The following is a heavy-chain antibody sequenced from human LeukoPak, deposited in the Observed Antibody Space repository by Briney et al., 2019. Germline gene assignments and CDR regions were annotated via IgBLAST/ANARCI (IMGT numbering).Heavy chain of an antibody. CDR1: GYTFTSYG. Sequence: ASVKVSCKASGYTFTSYGISWVRQAPGQGLEWMGWISAYNGNTNYAQKLQGRVTMTTDTSTSTAYMELRSLRSDDTAVFYQAEDGIRYFDWTNFDYWGQGTLVTVSS. CDR3: AEDGIRYFDWTNFDY. V-gene: IGHV1-18*01. D-gene: IGHD3-9*01. CDR2: ISAYNGNT. J-gene: IGHJ4*02.